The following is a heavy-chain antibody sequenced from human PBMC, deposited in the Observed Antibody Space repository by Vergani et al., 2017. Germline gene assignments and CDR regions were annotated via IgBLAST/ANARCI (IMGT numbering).Heavy chain of an antibody. D-gene: IGHD2-15*01. CDR3: ARDRAYCHEGSCAP. J-gene: IGHJ4*02. CDR1: GFTFNRYG. CDR2: VLFDGSNE. V-gene: IGHV3-30*02. Sequence: QVQLVQSGGGVVQPGGSLRLSCVASGFTFNRYGMQWVRQAPGKGLEWVAYVLFDGSNEYYADSVKGRFIVSRDNSNDALYLQMNSLRTDDTAVYYCARDRAYCHEGSCAPWGQGSVVTVSS.